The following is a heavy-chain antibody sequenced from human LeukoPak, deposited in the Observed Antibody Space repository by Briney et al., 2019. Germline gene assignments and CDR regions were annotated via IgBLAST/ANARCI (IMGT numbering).Heavy chain of an antibody. CDR3: AKEGEVSNYYGSGSYFDY. V-gene: IGHV3-23*01. CDR2: ISGSGGST. D-gene: IGHD3-10*01. J-gene: IGHJ4*02. Sequence: GGSLRLSCAASGFTFSSYAMSWVRQAPGKGLEWVSAISGSGGSTYYADSVKGRFTISRDNSKNTLYLQMNSLRAEDTAVYYCAKEGEVSNYYGSGSYFDYWGQGTLVTVSS. CDR1: GFTFSSYA.